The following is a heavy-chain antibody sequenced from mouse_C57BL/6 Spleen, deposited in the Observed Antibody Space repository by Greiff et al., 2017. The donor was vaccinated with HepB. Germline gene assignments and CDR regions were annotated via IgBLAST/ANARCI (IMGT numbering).Heavy chain of an antibody. CDR1: GYTFTSYW. J-gene: IGHJ3*01. V-gene: IGHV1-52*01. CDR3: ASAIITTVVAPGFAY. CDR2: IDPSDSET. D-gene: IGHD1-1*01. Sequence: VQLQQSGAELVRPGSSVKLSCKASGYTFTSYWMHWVKQRPIQGLEWIGNIDPSDSETHYNQKFKDKATLTVDKSSSTAYMQLSSLTSEDSAVYYCASAIITTVVAPGFAYWGQRTLVTVSA.